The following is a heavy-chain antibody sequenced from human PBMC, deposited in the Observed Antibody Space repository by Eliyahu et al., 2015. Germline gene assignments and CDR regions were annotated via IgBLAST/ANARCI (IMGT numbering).Heavy chain of an antibody. CDR2: ISTDGDVT. CDR3: ARPGSDSHHFDS. CDR1: GFTFSIYA. J-gene: IGHJ4*02. V-gene: IGHV3-23*01. D-gene: IGHD2-15*01. Sequence: EVQLLESGGGLVQPGGSLRLSCAASGFTFSIYAMNWVRQAPGKGLEGVSTISTDGDVTYYADSVKGRFTISRHNSKNTLYLQMNSLRAEDTALYYCARPGSDSHHFDSWGQGTLVTVSS.